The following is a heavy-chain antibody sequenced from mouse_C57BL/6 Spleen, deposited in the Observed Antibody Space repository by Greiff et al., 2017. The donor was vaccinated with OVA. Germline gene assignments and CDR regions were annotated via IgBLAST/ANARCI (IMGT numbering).Heavy chain of an antibody. D-gene: IGHD1-1*01. J-gene: IGHJ4*01. CDR1: GYAFSSSW. V-gene: IGHV1-82*01. CDR2: IYPGDGDT. CDR3: AKTTVVAKDYAMDY. Sequence: LVESGPELVKPGASVKISCKASGYAFSSSWMNWVKQRPGKGLEWIGRIYPGDGDTNYNGKFKGKATLTADKSSSTAYMQLSSLTSEDSAVYFCAKTTVVAKDYAMDYWGQGTSVTVSS.